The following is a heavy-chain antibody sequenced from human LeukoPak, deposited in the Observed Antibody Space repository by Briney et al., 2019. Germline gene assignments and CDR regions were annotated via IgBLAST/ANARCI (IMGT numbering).Heavy chain of an antibody. CDR2: INHRGST. V-gene: IGHV4-34*01. D-gene: IGHD5-18*01. CDR1: GGSFSGYY. Sequence: SETLSLTCAVYGGSFSGYYCSWIRQPPGKGLDWIGEINHRGSTNYNPSLKSRVTISGDTSKNQFSLKLSSVTAADTAVYFCARVGYSYVINDWSRTGLGAYPTKYYYHMDVWGKGTTVTVSS. J-gene: IGHJ6*03. CDR3: ARVGYSYVINDWSRTGLGAYPTKYYYHMDV.